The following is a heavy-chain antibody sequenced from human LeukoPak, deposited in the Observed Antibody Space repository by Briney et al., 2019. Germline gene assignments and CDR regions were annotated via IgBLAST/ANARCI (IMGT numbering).Heavy chain of an antibody. J-gene: IGHJ3*02. D-gene: IGHD3-16*01. V-gene: IGHV4-59*01. Sequence: SETLSLTCTVSGGSFSNYYWTWIRQSPGRGLEWIGYIFYSGDTNYNPSLKSRVIMSLDTSKNQFSLSLNSVTAADTAVYYCARDQLGDAVDIWGQGTMVTASS. CDR2: IFYSGDT. CDR3: ARDQLGDAVDI. CDR1: GGSFSNYY.